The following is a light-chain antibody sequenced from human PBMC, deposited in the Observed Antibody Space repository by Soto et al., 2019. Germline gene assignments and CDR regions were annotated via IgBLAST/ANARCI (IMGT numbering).Light chain of an antibody. CDR1: QSVSSSY. V-gene: IGKV3-20*01. CDR2: GAS. CDR3: QQYGSSL. J-gene: IGKJ5*01. Sequence: EIVMTQSPATLSVSPWERATLSCRASQSVSSSYLAWYQQKPGQAPRLLIYGASSRATGIPDRFSGSGSGTDFTLTISRLEPEDFAVYYCQQYGSSLFGQGTRLGL.